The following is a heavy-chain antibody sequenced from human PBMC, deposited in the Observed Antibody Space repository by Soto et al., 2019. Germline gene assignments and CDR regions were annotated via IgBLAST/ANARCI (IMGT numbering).Heavy chain of an antibody. Sequence: SQTLSLTCAISGDSVSSNSAAWHWIRQSPSRGLEWLGRTYYKSKWYNDYSTSVKSRITINPDTSKNQFSLQLHFVTPEDTAVYYCARGRKSAFDYWGQGTLVTVSS. CDR3: ARGRKSAFDY. CDR2: TYYKSKWYN. CDR1: GDSVSSNSAA. V-gene: IGHV6-1*01. J-gene: IGHJ4*02.